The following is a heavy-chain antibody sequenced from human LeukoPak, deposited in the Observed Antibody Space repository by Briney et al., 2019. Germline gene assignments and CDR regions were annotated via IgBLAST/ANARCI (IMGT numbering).Heavy chain of an antibody. D-gene: IGHD6-19*01. CDR1: GFTFDDYA. V-gene: IGHV3-9*01. J-gene: IGHJ4*02. CDR2: ISWNSGSI. Sequence: GGSLRLSCAASGFTFDDYAMHWVRRAPGKGLEWVSGISWNSGSIGYADSVKGRFTISRDNAKNSLYLQMNSLRAEDTALYYCAKDSSGWHSETFDYWGQGTLVTVSS. CDR3: AKDSSGWHSETFDY.